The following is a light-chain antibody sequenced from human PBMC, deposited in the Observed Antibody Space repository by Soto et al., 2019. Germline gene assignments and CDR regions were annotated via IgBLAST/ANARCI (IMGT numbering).Light chain of an antibody. J-gene: IGKJ1*01. CDR3: QHYYSYSRA. CDR1: QTISSY. Sequence: DILLTQSPATLSVSAGEIVTITCRASQTISSYLAWYQQKPGKAPKLLIYDASTLKSGVPSRFSGSGSGTEFTLTISSLQADDFATYYCQHYYSYSRAFGQGTKVDIK. V-gene: IGKV1-5*01. CDR2: DAS.